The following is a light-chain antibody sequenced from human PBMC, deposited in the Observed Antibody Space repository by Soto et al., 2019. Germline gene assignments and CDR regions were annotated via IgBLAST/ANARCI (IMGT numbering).Light chain of an antibody. Sequence: EIVLTQSPGTLSLSPGERATLSCRASQSVDSSFLGWYQQKPGQSPRLLIYAASSRASGIPDRFSGSGSGTDFTLSINGLDPEDFAVYYCQQYGSSRTFGQGTMVDIK. CDR2: AAS. J-gene: IGKJ1*01. CDR1: QSVDSSF. CDR3: QQYGSSRT. V-gene: IGKV3-20*01.